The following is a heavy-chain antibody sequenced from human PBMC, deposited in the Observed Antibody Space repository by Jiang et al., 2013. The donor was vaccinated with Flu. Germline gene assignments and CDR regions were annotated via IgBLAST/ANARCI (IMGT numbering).Heavy chain of an antibody. D-gene: IGHD3-10*01. CDR2: IDWDDDK. CDR1: GFSLTTSGMC. J-gene: IGHJ5*01. V-gene: IGHV2-70*01. Sequence: KPTQTLTLTCTFSGFSLTTSGMCVSWFRQPPGKALEWLALIDWDDDKYYSTSLKTRLTISKDTSKNQVVLRMTNMDPVDTATYYCARIRRGSYYEKWFDSWGQGTLVTVSS. CDR3: ARIRRGSYYEKWFDS.